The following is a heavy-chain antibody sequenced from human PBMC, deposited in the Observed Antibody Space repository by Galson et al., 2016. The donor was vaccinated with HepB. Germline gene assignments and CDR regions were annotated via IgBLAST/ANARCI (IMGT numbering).Heavy chain of an antibody. J-gene: IGHJ3*02. D-gene: IGHD3-22*01. CDR2: ISGDNVHT. V-gene: IGHV1-18*01. Sequence: SVKVSCKASGYTFITYGISWVRQAPGQGLEWMGWISGDNVHTKSARKFQDRVTLTTDTPTSTAYMELRSLRPDDTAMYYCARFYDNNLTGGFDIWGQGTMFTVSS. CDR1: GYTFITYG. CDR3: ARFYDNNLTGGFDI.